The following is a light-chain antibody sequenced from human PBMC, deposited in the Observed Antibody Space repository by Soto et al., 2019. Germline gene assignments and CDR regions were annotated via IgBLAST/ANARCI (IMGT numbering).Light chain of an antibody. J-gene: IGLJ1*01. V-gene: IGLV2-23*02. CDR1: SSDVGSYNL. CDR3: CSYAGSSTSPYV. CDR2: EVS. Sequence: QSALTQPASVSGSPGQSITISCTGTSSDVGSYNLVSWYQQHPGKAPKLMIYEVSKRPSGVSNRFSGSKSGNTASLTISGLQAEDEADYYCCSYAGSSTSPYVFGTGTKVTLL.